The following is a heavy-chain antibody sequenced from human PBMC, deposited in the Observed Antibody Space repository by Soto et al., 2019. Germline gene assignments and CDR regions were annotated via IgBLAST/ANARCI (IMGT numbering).Heavy chain of an antibody. Sequence: PGESLKISCKGSGYSFTSYWIVWVRQMPGKGLECMGIIYPGDSDTRYSPSFQGQVTMSADKSTSTAYLQWSSLKASDTAMYYCARQHNAFDIWGQGTMVTVSS. CDR2: IYPGDSDT. J-gene: IGHJ3*02. CDR1: GYSFTSYW. CDR3: ARQHNAFDI. V-gene: IGHV5-51*01.